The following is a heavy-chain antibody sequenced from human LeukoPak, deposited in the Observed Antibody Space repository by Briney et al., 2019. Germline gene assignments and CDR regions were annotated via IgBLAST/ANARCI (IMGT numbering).Heavy chain of an antibody. V-gene: IGHV3-21*01. CDR1: GFTFSTYS. D-gene: IGHD1-26*01. CDR2: FSSSSNYI. J-gene: IGHJ2*01. CDR3: ARDREYSGSWSSGWYFDL. Sequence: PGGSLRLSCVASGFTFSTYSMNWGRQAPGNRLDGVSWFSSSSNYIYYADSVKGQFTISRDNAKNSLYLQMNSLRAEDTALYYCARDREYSGSWSSGWYFDLWGRGTLVTVSS.